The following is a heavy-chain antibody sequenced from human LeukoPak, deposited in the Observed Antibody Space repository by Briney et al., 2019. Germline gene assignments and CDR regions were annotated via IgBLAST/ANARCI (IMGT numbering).Heavy chain of an antibody. CDR1: GDSVSSSRYF. J-gene: IGHJ4*02. V-gene: IGHV4-39*01. CDR3: ARLGARDIVVVPAAMVDH. D-gene: IGHD2-2*01. CDR2: SYYSGST. Sequence: SETLSLTCTVSGDSVSSSRYFWGWIRQPPGKALEWLGHSYYSGSTYYNLSLKSRVSISVDMSKNLFSLKLSSVTAADTATYFCARLGARDIVVVPAAMVDHWGQGTPVTISS.